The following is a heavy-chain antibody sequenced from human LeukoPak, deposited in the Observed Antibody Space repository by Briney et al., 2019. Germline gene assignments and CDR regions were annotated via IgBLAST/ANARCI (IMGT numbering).Heavy chain of an antibody. V-gene: IGHV1-69*13. CDR3: ARGFPSDFDWLSVY. Sequence: SVNVSCKASGGTFSSYAISWVRQAPGQGLEWMGGIIPTFGTANYAQKFQGRVTITADESTSTAYMELSSLRSEDTAVYYCARGFPSDFDWLSVYWGQGTLVTVSS. CDR2: IIPTFGTA. J-gene: IGHJ4*02. CDR1: GGTFSSYA. D-gene: IGHD3-9*01.